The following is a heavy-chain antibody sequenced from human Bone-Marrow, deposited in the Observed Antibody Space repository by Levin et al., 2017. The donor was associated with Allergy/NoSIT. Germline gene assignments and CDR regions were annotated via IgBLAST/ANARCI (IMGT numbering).Heavy chain of an antibody. V-gene: IGHV1-2*02. CDR3: ARWGYCSGGSCYGMDV. CDR1: GYTFTGYY. Sequence: GESLKISCKASGYTFTGYYMHWVRQAPGQGLEWMGWINPNSGGTNYAQKFQGRVTMTRDTSISTAYMELSRLRSDDTAVYYCARWGYCSGGSCYGMDVWGQGTTVTVSS. D-gene: IGHD2-15*01. J-gene: IGHJ6*02. CDR2: INPNSGGT.